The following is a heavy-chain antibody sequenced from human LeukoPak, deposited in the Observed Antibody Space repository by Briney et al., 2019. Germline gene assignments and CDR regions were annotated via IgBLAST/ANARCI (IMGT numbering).Heavy chain of an antibody. Sequence: NTGGSLRLSCAASGFTFSNAWMSWVRQAPGKGLEWVGRIKSKTDGGTTDYAAPVKGRFTISRDDSKNTLYLQMNSLKTEDTAVYYCTTTPNVLLWFGDPYYYYYGMDVWGQGTTVTVSS. CDR1: GFTFSNAW. D-gene: IGHD3-10*01. J-gene: IGHJ6*02. CDR2: IKSKTDGGTT. CDR3: TTTPNVLLWFGDPYYYYYGMDV. V-gene: IGHV3-15*01.